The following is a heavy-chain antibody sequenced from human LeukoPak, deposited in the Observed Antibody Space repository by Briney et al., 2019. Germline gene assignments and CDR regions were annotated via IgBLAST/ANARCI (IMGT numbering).Heavy chain of an antibody. CDR1: GDSVSSSSIA. D-gene: IGHD2-15*01. CDR3: ARGGAGGRAFDI. J-gene: IGHJ3*02. CDR2: TYYRSKWYN. Sequence: SQTLSLTCAISGDSVSSSSIAWNWIRQSPSRGLEWLGRTYYRSKWYNDYALPVKSRININPDTSKNLFSLQLNSVTPEDTAVYYCARGGAGGRAFDIWGQGTMVTVSS. V-gene: IGHV6-1*01.